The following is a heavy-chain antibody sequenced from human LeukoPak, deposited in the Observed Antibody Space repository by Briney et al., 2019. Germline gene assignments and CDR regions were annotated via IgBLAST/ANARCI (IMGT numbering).Heavy chain of an antibody. CDR2: INSDESIT. CDR3: ARGLVPGFLDY. V-gene: IGHV3-74*01. D-gene: IGHD4-11*01. J-gene: IGHJ4*02. CDR1: GFTFSSSW. Sequence: TGGSLRLSCAASGFTFSSSWMYWVRQAPGKGLVWVSRINSDESITTYADSVKGRFTISRDNAKNTLYLQMNSLRAEDTAVYYCARGLVPGFLDYGGQGTPVTVSS.